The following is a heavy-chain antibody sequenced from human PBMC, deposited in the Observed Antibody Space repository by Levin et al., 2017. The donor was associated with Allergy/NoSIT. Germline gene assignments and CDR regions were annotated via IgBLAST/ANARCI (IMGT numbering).Heavy chain of an antibody. D-gene: IGHD3-22*01. Sequence: SGGSLRLSCAASGFTFSSYAMSWVRQAPGKGLEWVSAISGSGGSTYYADSVKGRFTISRDNSKNTLYLQMNSLRAEDTAVYYCAKDSPSTHYYDSSGPTEKWGQGTLVTVSS. J-gene: IGHJ4*02. CDR3: AKDSPSTHYYDSSGPTEK. CDR2: ISGSGGST. CDR1: GFTFSSYA. V-gene: IGHV3-23*01.